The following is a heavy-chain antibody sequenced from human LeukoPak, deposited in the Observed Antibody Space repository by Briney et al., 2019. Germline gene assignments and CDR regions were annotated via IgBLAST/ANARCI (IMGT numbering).Heavy chain of an antibody. Sequence: ASVKVSCKASGYTFTGYYMHWVRQAPGQGLEWMGWINPNSGGTNYAQKFQGRVTMTRDTSISTAYMELSRLRSDDTAVYYCARGETIAADGTEILFDYWGQGTLVTVSS. CDR1: GYTFTGYY. J-gene: IGHJ4*02. V-gene: IGHV1-2*02. CDR2: INPNSGGT. D-gene: IGHD6-13*01. CDR3: ARGETIAADGTEILFDY.